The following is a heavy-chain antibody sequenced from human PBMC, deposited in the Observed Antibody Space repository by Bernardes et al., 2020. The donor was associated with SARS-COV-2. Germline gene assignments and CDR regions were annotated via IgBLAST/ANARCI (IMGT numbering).Heavy chain of an antibody. CDR1: GFSLSNARMG. CDR2: IFSNDEK. V-gene: IGHV2-26*01. D-gene: IGHD5-18*01. CDR3: ARINRYSYGRRNYFDY. Sequence: SGPTLVKPTETLTLTCTVSGFSLSNARMGVSWIRQPPGKALEWLAHIFSNDEKSYSTSLKSRLTISKDTSKSQVVLTMTNMDPVDTATYYCARINRYSYGRRNYFDYWGQGTLVTVSS. J-gene: IGHJ4*02.